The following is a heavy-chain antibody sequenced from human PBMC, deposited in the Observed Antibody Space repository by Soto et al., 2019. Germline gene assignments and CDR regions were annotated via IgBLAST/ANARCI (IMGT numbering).Heavy chain of an antibody. V-gene: IGHV1-3*01. CDR2: INAGNGNT. CDR1: GYTFTSYA. D-gene: IGHD4-4*01. CDR3: ARGVGLYSTYAY. Sequence: QVQLVQSGAEVKKPGASVKVSCKASGYTFTSYAMHWVRQAPGQRLEWMGWINAGNGNTKYSQQFQGRVTITRDTSASTAYMELSSLRSEDTAVYYCARGVGLYSTYAYWGQGTLVTVSS. J-gene: IGHJ4*02.